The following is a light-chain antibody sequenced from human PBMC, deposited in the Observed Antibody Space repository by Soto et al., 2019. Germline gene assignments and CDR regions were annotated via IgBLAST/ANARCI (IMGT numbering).Light chain of an antibody. J-gene: IGKJ5*01. CDR1: QSVGRDY. V-gene: IGKV3-20*01. CDR2: GAS. Sequence: EFVLTQSPDTLSVSPGDRATLSCRASQSVGRDYLAWYQQKPGQAPRLLIHGASNRATGIPDRFSGSGSGTDFTLSISRLEPEDFAVYYYQQYAKSPITFGQGTRLEIK. CDR3: QQYAKSPIT.